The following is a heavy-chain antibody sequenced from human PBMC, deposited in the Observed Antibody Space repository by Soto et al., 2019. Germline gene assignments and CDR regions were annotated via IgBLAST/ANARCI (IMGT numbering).Heavy chain of an antibody. CDR2: LYDIDGS. CDR3: ATWHEREHAYDV. CDR1: GFTISGKKY. J-gene: IGHJ3*01. V-gene: IGHV3-53*01. Sequence: DVQLVESGGGLIQPGESLRLSCAAFGFTISGKKYVAWVRHAPGKGLEWVSALYDIDGSFYADSVKGRFTTSSDSSKTTVYLQMNDLRPDDTAVYYCATWHEREHAYDVWGLGTTVTVSS. D-gene: IGHD1-1*01.